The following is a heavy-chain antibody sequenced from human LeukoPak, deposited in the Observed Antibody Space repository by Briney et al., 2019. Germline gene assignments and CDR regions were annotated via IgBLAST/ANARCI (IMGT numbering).Heavy chain of an antibody. D-gene: IGHD3-22*01. J-gene: IGHJ5*02. CDR1: GGSISSYY. CDR3: AREEVITMIVVDRGGWFDP. Sequence: PSETLSLTCTVSGGSISSYYWSWIRQPAGKGLEWIGRIYTSGSTNYNPSLKSRVTMSVDTSKNQFSLKLSSVTAADTAVYYCAREEVITMIVVDRGGWFDPWGQGTLVTVSS. CDR2: IYTSGST. V-gene: IGHV4-4*07.